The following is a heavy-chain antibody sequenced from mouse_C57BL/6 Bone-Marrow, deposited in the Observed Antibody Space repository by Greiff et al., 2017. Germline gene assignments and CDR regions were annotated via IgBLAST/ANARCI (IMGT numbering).Heavy chain of an antibody. D-gene: IGHD2-4*01. CDR2: IYPGSGST. J-gene: IGHJ4*01. CDR1: GYTFTSYW. Sequence: QVQLQQPGAELVKPGASVKMSCKASGYTFTSYWITWVKQRPGQGLEWIGDIYPGSGSTNYNEKFKSKATLTVDTSSSTAYMQLSSLTSEDSAVXYSERVYDDHGDYAMDYWGQGTSVTVSS. CDR3: ERVYDDHGDYAMDY. V-gene: IGHV1-55*01.